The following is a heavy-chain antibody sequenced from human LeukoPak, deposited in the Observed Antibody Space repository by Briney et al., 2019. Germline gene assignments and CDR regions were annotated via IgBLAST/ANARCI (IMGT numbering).Heavy chain of an antibody. D-gene: IGHD3-10*01. CDR2: ISYDGSNK. CDR1: GFTFSSYA. J-gene: IGHJ5*02. CDR3: ARGAHGSGSYYKGAWFDP. Sequence: GGSLRLSCAASGFTFSSYAMHWVRQAPGKGLEWVAVISYDGSNKYYADSVKGRFTISRDNSKNTLYLQMNSLRAEDTAVYYCARGAHGSGSYYKGAWFDPWGQGTLVTVSS. V-gene: IGHV3-30*04.